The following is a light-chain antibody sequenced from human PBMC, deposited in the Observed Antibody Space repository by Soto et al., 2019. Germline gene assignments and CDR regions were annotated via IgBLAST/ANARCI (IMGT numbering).Light chain of an antibody. J-gene: IGKJ2*01. CDR2: DAT. V-gene: IGKV3-11*01. Sequence: VLTQSPAILSLSPGERATLSCRASQRITSYLAWYQQKPGQAPRLLIYDATNRVAGVPARFSGSRSGTDFTLTISTLQPEDFAVYYCQQRSDWQYTFGQGTKVDIK. CDR1: QRITSY. CDR3: QQRSDWQYT.